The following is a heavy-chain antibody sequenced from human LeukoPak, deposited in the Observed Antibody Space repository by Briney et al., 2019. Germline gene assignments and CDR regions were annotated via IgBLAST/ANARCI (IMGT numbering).Heavy chain of an antibody. CDR1: GFNFSDHA. CDR3: ASGNMEGGFDY. CDR2: IKQDGSEK. D-gene: IGHD4-23*01. Sequence: GGSLRLSCTASGFNFSDHAVSWVRQAPGKGLEWVANIKQDGSEKYYVDSVKGRFTVSRDNSKNTLYLQMNSLRAEDTAVYYCASGNMEGGFDYWGQGTLVTVSS. J-gene: IGHJ4*02. V-gene: IGHV3-7*01.